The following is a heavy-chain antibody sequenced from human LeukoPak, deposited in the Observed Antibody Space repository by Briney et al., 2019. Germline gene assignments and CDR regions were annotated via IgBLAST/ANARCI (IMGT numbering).Heavy chain of an antibody. CDR3: ARRDYYDSSGYSYYFDY. CDR1: GYSFTSYW. Sequence: GESLKISCKGSGYSFTSYWIGWVRQMPGKGLEWMGIIYPGYSDTRYSPSFQGQVTISADKSISTAYLQWSSLKASDAAMYYCARRDYYDSSGYSYYFDYWGQGTLVTVSS. V-gene: IGHV5-51*01. J-gene: IGHJ4*02. CDR2: IYPGYSDT. D-gene: IGHD3-22*01.